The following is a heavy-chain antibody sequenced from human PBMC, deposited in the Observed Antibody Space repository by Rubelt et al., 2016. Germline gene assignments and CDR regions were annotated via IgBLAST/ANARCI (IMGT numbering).Heavy chain of an antibody. Sequence: QVQLQQWGAGLLKPSETLSLTCAVYGGSFSGYYWSWIRQPPGKGLEWIGEINHSGSTNYNPSLKGRGTISVDTSKNQFSLKLSSVTAADTAVYYCARGRRENSNYPSGWFDPWGQGTLVTVSS. J-gene: IGHJ5*02. V-gene: IGHV4-34*01. CDR2: INHSGST. CDR1: GGSFSGYY. CDR3: ARGRRENSNYPSGWFDP. D-gene: IGHD4-11*01.